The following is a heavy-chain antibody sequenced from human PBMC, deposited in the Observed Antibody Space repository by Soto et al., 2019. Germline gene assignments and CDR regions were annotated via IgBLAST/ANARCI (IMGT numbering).Heavy chain of an antibody. V-gene: IGHV1-69*13. J-gene: IGHJ6*02. CDR1: GGTFSSYA. D-gene: IGHD3-10*01. CDR3: ARPGSGSYTYYYYGMDV. CDR2: IIPIFGTA. Sequence: SVKVSCKASGGTFSSYAISWVRQAPGQGLEWMGGIIPIFGTANYAQKFQGRVTITADESTSTAYTELSSLRSEDTAVYYCARPGSGSYTYYYYGMDVWGQGTTVTVSS.